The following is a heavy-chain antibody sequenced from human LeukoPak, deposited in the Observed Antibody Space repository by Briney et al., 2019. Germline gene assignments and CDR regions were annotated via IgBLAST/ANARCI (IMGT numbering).Heavy chain of an antibody. Sequence: PSETLSLTCAVSGVSISSGDFPWRWIRQPPGRGLEWIGYIFHTGHTSYNPSLKSRVTISVDMSKNQLSLRLTSVTAADTAVYYCARGFYGAGSHFDYWGQGTLVTVSS. V-gene: IGHV4-30-2*01. D-gene: IGHD3-10*01. J-gene: IGHJ4*02. CDR3: ARGFYGAGSHFDY. CDR2: IFHTGHT. CDR1: GVSISSGDFP.